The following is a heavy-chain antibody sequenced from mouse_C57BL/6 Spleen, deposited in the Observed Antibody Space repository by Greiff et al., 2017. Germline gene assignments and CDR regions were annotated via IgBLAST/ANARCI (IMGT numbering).Heavy chain of an antibody. CDR1: GYTFTSYW. Sequence: QVQLKQPGAELVKPGASVKLSCKASGYTFTSYWITWVKQRPGQGLEWIGDIYPGSGSTNYNEKFKSKATLTVDTSSSTAYMQLSSLTSEDSAVYYCARVDGYYEDYYAMDYWGQGTSVTVSS. D-gene: IGHD2-3*01. CDR2: IYPGSGST. J-gene: IGHJ4*01. V-gene: IGHV1-55*01. CDR3: ARVDGYYEDYYAMDY.